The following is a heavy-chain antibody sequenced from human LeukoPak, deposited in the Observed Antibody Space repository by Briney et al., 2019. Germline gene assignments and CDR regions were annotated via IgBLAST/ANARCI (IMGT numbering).Heavy chain of an antibody. D-gene: IGHD6-13*01. Sequence: GESLKISCKGSGYSFTSYWIGWVRQMPGRGLEWMGTIYPDDSDTRYSPSFRGQVTMSADRSINTAYLQWRSLKASDSAMYYCARHEDPISSWYESWGQGTLVTVSS. V-gene: IGHV5-51*01. CDR2: IYPDDSDT. CDR3: ARHEDPISSWYES. CDR1: GYSFTSYW. J-gene: IGHJ5*02.